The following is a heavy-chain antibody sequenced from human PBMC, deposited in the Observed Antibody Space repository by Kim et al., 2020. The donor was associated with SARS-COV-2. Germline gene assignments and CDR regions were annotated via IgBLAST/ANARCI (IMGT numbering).Heavy chain of an antibody. V-gene: IGHV3-74*01. J-gene: IGHJ4*02. D-gene: IGHD6-13*01. Sequence: GGSLRLSCVASGFTFSNSWIHWVRQAPGRGLVWVSRINGDGSATHYADSVKGRFTISRDNAKSTVYLQMNSLRAEDTAVYYCTRSVYAAAANYWGQGTLVTVSS. CDR1: GFTFSNSW. CDR2: INGDGSAT. CDR3: TRSVYAAAANY.